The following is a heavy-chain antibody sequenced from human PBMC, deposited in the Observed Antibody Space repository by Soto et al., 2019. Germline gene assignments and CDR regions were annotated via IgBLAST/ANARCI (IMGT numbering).Heavy chain of an antibody. V-gene: IGHV3-49*04. Sequence: GVLRLSCTASGFTFGDYAMSWVRQAPGKGLEWVGFIRSKAYGGTTEYAASVKGRFTISRDDSKSIAYLQMNSLKTEDTAVYYCTRSPSGDFFDYWGQGTLVTVSS. CDR1: GFTFGDYA. D-gene: IGHD3-10*01. CDR2: IRSKAYGGTT. J-gene: IGHJ4*02. CDR3: TRSPSGDFFDY.